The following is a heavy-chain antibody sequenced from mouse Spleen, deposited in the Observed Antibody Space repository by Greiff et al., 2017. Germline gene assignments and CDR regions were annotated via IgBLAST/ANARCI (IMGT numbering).Heavy chain of an antibody. CDR1: GYTFTDYY. CDR3: ASTTVVAHYFDY. CDR2: INPNNGGT. V-gene: IGHV1-26*01. Sequence: EVQLQQSGPELVKPGASVKISCKASGYTFTDYYMNWVKQSHGKSLEWIGDINPNNGGTSYNQKFKGKATLTVDKSSSTAYMELRSLTSEDSAVYYCASTTVVAHYFDYWGQGTTLTVSS. J-gene: IGHJ2*01. D-gene: IGHD1-1*01.